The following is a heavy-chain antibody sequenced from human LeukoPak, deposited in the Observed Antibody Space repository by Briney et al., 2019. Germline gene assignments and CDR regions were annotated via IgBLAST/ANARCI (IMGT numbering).Heavy chain of an antibody. V-gene: IGHV3-48*01. Sequence: GGSLRLSCAASAFTFSSYGMHWVRQAPGKGLEWVSYISSSSDTIYYANSVKGRFTISRDNAKNSLYLQMNSLRAEDTAVYYCAREGYCSSTSCYGIYFDYWGQGTLVTVSS. J-gene: IGHJ4*02. CDR1: AFTFSSYG. D-gene: IGHD2-2*01. CDR2: ISSSSDTI. CDR3: AREGYCSSTSCYGIYFDY.